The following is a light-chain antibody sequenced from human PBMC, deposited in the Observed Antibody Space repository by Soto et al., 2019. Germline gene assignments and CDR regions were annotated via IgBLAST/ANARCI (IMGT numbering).Light chain of an antibody. J-gene: IGKJ4*01. CDR2: GAS. Sequence: EIVMTQSPATLSVSPGERATLSCRASQRVSNNVAWYQQKPGQDTRLLIYGASTRDTGIPDRVSGRGSGTEFTLTISSLQSEDFAVYYCQQYNNWPLTFGGGTKVDIK. CDR1: QRVSNN. V-gene: IGKV3-15*01. CDR3: QQYNNWPLT.